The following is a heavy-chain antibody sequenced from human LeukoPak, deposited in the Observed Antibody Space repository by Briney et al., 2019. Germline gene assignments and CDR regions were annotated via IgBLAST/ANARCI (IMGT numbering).Heavy chain of an antibody. J-gene: IGHJ4*02. CDR3: ASTGDYPKFDY. Sequence: SETLSLTCTVSGGSISSSSYYWGWIRQPPGKGLEWIGSIYYSGSTYYNPSLKSRVTISVDTSKNQFSLKLSSVIAADTAVYYCASTGDYPKFDYWGQGTLVTVSS. CDR1: GGSISSSSYY. CDR2: IYYSGST. V-gene: IGHV4-39*01. D-gene: IGHD4-17*01.